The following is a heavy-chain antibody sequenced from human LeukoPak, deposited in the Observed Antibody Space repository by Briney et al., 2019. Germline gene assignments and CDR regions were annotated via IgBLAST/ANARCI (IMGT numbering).Heavy chain of an antibody. V-gene: IGHV1-24*01. CDR3: ATDPVYYDSSGYYPRWFDP. D-gene: IGHD3-22*01. CDR1: GYTLTELS. Sequence: ASVKVSCKVSGYTLTELSMHWVRQAPGKGLEWMGGFDPEDGETIYAQKFQGRVTMTEDTSTDTAYMELSSLRSEDTAVYYCATDPVYYDSSGYYPRWFDPWGQGTLVTVSS. J-gene: IGHJ5*02. CDR2: FDPEDGET.